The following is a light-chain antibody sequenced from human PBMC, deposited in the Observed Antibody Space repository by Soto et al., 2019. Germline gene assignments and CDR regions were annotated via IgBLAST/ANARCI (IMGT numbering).Light chain of an antibody. CDR3: QHYGSSPWT. V-gene: IGKV3-20*01. CDR1: QSARGSY. J-gene: IGKJ1*01. Sequence: ETVLTQSPGTLSLSPGERATLSCRASQSARGSYLAWYQQKPGQAPRLLIYDASSRATGIPDRFSGSGSGTDFTLTVSRLEPEDFAVYYCQHYGSSPWTFGQGTKVDIK. CDR2: DAS.